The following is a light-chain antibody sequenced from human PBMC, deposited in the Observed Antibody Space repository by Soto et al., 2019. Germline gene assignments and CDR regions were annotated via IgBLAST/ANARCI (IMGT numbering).Light chain of an antibody. CDR1: QSVSGSY. CDR2: SAS. V-gene: IGKV3-20*01. J-gene: IGKJ2*01. CDR3: QQYGNSPYT. Sequence: TVLTQSPGTLSLSPGERATLSCWASQSVSGSYFAWYQQKPGQAPRLLIYSASSRATGIPDRFSGSGSGTDFTLTISRLEPEDFAVYYCQQYGNSPYTFGQGTKLEIK.